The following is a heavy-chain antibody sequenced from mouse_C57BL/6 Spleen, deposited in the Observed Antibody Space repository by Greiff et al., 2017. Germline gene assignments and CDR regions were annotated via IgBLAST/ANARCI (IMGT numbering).Heavy chain of an antibody. CDR3: ARWEVTHYYAMDY. CDR1: GYTFTEYT. J-gene: IGHJ4*01. CDR2: INPSNGGT. D-gene: IGHD2-3*01. V-gene: IGHV1-53*01. Sequence: LVESGAELVKPGASVKLSCKASGYTFTEYTIHWVKQRSGQGLEWIGNINPSNGGTNYNEKFKSKATLTVDKSSSTAYMQLSSLTSEDSAVYYCARWEVTHYYAMDYWGQGTSVTVSS.